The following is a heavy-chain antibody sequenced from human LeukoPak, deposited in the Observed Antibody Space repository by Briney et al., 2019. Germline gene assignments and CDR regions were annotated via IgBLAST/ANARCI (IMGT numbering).Heavy chain of an antibody. CDR3: AKDNGGGGLDY. J-gene: IGHJ4*02. D-gene: IGHD3-16*01. CDR1: GFIFDDYA. CDR2: ISRKSGNI. V-gene: IGHV3-9*01. Sequence: GRSLRLSCAASGFIFDDYAVHWVRQAPGKGLEWVSGISRKSGNIGYADSVKGRFTISRDNAKNSLYLQMNSLRAEDTALYYCAKDNGGGGLDYWGQGTLVTVSS.